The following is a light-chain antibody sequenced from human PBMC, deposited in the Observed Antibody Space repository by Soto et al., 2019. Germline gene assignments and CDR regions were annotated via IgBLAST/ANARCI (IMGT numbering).Light chain of an antibody. V-gene: IGKV3-20*01. CDR2: GAS. CDR1: QSVSSRN. J-gene: IGKJ2*01. Sequence: EIVLTQSPGTVSLSPGERATLSCRASQSVSSRNLAWYRQKPGQAPSLLIFGASNRATGIPDRFSGSGSGTDFTFTISRLEPEDCAVYYCLRYGDSPPAYTFGQGTKLEIK. CDR3: LRYGDSPPAYT.